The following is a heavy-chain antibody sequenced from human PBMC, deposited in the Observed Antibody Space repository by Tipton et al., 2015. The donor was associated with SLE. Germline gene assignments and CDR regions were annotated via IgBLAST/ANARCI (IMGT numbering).Heavy chain of an antibody. V-gene: IGHV5-51*01. J-gene: IGHJ3*02. Sequence: VQLVQSGAEVKKPGESLKISCKGSGYSFTSYWIGWVRQMPGKGLEWMGIIYPGDSDTRYSPSFQGQVTISADKSISTAYLQWSSLKASDTAMYYCARHGAYCSGGSCYYDAFDIWGQGTMVTVSS. CDR3: ARHGAYCSGGSCYYDAFDI. CDR2: IYPGDSDT. D-gene: IGHD2-15*01. CDR1: GYSFTSYW.